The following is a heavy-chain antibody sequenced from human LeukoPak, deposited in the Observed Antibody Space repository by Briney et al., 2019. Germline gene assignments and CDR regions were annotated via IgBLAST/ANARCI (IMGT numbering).Heavy chain of an antibody. CDR3: ARVKSLYSSGWYPGLGY. D-gene: IGHD6-19*01. J-gene: IGHJ4*02. CDR2: ISYDGSNK. V-gene: IGHV3-30*19. CDR1: GFTFSSYG. Sequence: GGSLRLSCAASGFTFSSYGMHWVRQAPGKGLEWVAVISYDGSNKYYADSVKGRFTISRDNSKNTLYLQMNSLRAEDTAVYYCARVKSLYSSGWYPGLGYWGQGTLVTVSS.